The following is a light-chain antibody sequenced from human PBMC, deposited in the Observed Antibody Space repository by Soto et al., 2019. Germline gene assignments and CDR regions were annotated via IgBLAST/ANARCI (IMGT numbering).Light chain of an antibody. CDR3: QQFNSYPYT. J-gene: IGKJ2*01. CDR2: DAS. CDR1: QGISSA. V-gene: IGKV1-13*02. Sequence: AIQLTQSPSSLSASVGDRVTITCRASQGISSALAWYQQKPGKAPKLLIYDASSLESGVPSRFSGSGAGTDFTLTISSLQPADFATYYCQQFNSYPYTFGQGTKLEIK.